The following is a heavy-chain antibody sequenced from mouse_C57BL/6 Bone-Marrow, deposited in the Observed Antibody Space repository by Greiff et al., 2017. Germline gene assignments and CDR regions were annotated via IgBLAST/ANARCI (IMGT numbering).Heavy chain of an antibody. Sequence: QVQLQQPGAELVKPGASVKMSCKASGYTFTSDWITWVKQRPGQGLEWIGDIYPGSGSTNYNEKFKSKATLTVDTSSSTAYMQLSSLTSEDSAVYYCARPYYTNYCFFDVWGTGTTVTVSS. CDR2: IYPGSGST. J-gene: IGHJ1*03. D-gene: IGHD2-5*01. CDR3: ARPYYTNYCFFDV. CDR1: GYTFTSDW. V-gene: IGHV1-55*01.